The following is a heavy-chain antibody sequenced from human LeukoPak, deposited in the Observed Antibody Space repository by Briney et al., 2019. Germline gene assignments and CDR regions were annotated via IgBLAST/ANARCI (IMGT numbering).Heavy chain of an antibody. Sequence: PGGSLRLSCAASGFTFSSYGMHWVRQAPGKGLEWVAVIWYDGSNEYYADSVKGRFTISRDNSKNTLYLQMNSLRAEDTAVYSCARDRRGGPNWFDPWGQGTLVTVSS. CDR1: GFTFSSYG. CDR3: ARDRRGGPNWFDP. D-gene: IGHD2-15*01. J-gene: IGHJ5*02. V-gene: IGHV3-33*01. CDR2: IWYDGSNE.